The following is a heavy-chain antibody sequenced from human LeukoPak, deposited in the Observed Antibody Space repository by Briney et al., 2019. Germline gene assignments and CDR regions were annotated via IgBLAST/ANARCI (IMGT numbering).Heavy chain of an antibody. CDR3: ARAHRVLEDAFDI. Sequence: SETLSLTCTVSGGSISSSSYYWGWIRQPPGKGLEWIGSIYYSGSTYYNPSLKSRVTISVDTSKNQFSLKLSSVTAADTAVYYCARAHRVLEDAFDIWGQGTMVTVSS. V-gene: IGHV4-39*07. CDR1: GGSISSSSYY. D-gene: IGHD2-8*02. CDR2: IYYSGST. J-gene: IGHJ3*02.